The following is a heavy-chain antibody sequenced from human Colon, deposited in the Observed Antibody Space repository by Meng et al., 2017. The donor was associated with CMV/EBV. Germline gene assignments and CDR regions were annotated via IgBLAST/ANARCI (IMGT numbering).Heavy chain of an antibody. CDR2: INSYADKI. CDR1: GLTFGTYT. Sequence: SCVVFGLTFGTYTMNWVRQAPGKGLEWVASINSYADKIGYADLVQGRFTISRDNAKNSLYLQMNSLGAEDTAVYFCVREVRRSWFDPWGQGTLVTVSS. V-gene: IGHV3-21*01. CDR3: VREVRRSWFDP. D-gene: IGHD4-11*01. J-gene: IGHJ5*02.